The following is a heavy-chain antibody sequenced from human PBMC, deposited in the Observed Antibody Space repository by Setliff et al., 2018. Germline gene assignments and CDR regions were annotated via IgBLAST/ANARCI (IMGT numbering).Heavy chain of an antibody. CDR2: SRNKANSYIT. D-gene: IGHD4-17*01. J-gene: IGHJ6*03. Sequence: QPGGSLRLSCAASGFTFSDHYMNWVRQAPGKGLEWVGRSRNKANSYITEYAASVKGRFTISRDDSKNSLYLQMKSLKTEDTAVYYCARGIYGGNGVYYYYYMDVWGKGTMVTVSS. V-gene: IGHV3-72*01. CDR3: ARGIYGGNGVYYYYYMDV. CDR1: GFTFSDHY.